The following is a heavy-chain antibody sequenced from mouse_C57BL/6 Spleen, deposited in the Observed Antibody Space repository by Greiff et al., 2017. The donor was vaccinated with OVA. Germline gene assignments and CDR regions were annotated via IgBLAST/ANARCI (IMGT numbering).Heavy chain of an antibody. J-gene: IGHJ2*01. D-gene: IGHD3-2*02. V-gene: IGHV1-15*01. CDR1: GYTFTDYE. Sequence: QVTLKESGAELVRPGASVTLSCKASGYTFTDYEMHWVKQTPVHGLEWIGAIDPETGGTAYNQKFKGKAILTADKSSSTAYMELRSLTSEDSAVYYCTAQATDDWGQGTTLTVSS. CDR2: IDPETGGT. CDR3: TAQATDD.